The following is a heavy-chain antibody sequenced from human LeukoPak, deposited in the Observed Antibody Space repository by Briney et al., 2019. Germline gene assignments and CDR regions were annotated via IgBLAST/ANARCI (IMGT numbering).Heavy chain of an antibody. Sequence: PSETLSLTCTVSGGSISITSYYWGWIRQSPEKGLEWIVSVYYRGNTYHNPSLQSRVTISVDTSQDQFSLNLTSVTAADTAVYYCARWYYYGSGSYYNAFDIWGQGTMVTVSS. CDR3: ARWYYYGSGSYYNAFDI. CDR2: VYYRGNT. D-gene: IGHD3-10*01. CDR1: GGSISITSYY. V-gene: IGHV4-39*01. J-gene: IGHJ3*02.